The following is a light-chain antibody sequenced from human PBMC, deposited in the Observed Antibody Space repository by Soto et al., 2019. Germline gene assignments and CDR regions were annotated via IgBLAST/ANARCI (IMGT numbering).Light chain of an antibody. CDR1: QSVSSSY. CDR3: QQYGSSPIT. V-gene: IGKV3-20*01. CDR2: GAT. J-gene: IGKJ5*01. Sequence: EIVLTQSPGTLSLSPGERATLSCRASQSVSSSYLAWYQQKPGQAPRLLIFGATSGATGIPDRFSGSGSGTDFTLTISRLEPKDFAVYYCQQYGSSPITFGQGTRLEIK.